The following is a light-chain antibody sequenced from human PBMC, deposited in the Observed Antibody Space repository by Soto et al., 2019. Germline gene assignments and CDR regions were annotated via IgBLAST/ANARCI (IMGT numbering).Light chain of an antibody. CDR1: QSIKNY. Sequence: EIVLTQSPGTLSLSPGERDTLSCKASQSIKNYLAWYQKKPGQAPRLLIYDASNRATGIPARFSGSGSGTDFTVTISSLEPEDFAVYYCQPRSNRPPLPVGRGTKLQIK. CDR3: QPRSNRPPLP. J-gene: IGKJ1*01. V-gene: IGKV3-11*01. CDR2: DAS.